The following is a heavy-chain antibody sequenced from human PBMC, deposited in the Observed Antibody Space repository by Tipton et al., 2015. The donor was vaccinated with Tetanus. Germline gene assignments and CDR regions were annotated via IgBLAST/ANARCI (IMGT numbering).Heavy chain of an antibody. CDR3: ARDADMWATRKAFDI. CDR2: ISGYSGHT. J-gene: IGHJ3*02. Sequence: QSGPEVKKPGASVRVSCTLSGYYLTNYGISWVRQAPGQGLEWLGWISGYSGHTNYAQQVQGRVTMTTDTSTSTAYLELRSLRSDDTALYFCARDADMWATRKAFDIWGQGTMVTVSS. D-gene: IGHD1-14*01. CDR1: GYYLTNYG. V-gene: IGHV1-18*01.